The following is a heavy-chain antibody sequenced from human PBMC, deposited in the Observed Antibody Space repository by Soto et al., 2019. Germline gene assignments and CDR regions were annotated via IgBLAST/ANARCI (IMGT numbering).Heavy chain of an antibody. J-gene: IGHJ6*02. CDR2: IYYSGST. Sequence: SETLSLTCTVSGGSISSYYWSWIRQPPGKGLEWIGYIYYSGSTNYNPSLKSRVTIPVDTSKNQFSLKLSSVTAADTAVYYCARVGDCSGGSCYYYYYGMDVWGQGTTVTVSS. CDR3: ARVGDCSGGSCYYYYYGMDV. V-gene: IGHV4-59*01. D-gene: IGHD2-15*01. CDR1: GGSISSYY.